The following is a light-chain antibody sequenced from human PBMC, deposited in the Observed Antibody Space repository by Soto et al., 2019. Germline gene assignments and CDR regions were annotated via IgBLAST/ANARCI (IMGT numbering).Light chain of an antibody. Sequence: QSARTQPTSASGSPGQSVTISCTGTSSDVGGYNYVSWFQQHPGKAPKLIIHEVNQRPSGVPDRFSGSKSGNTASLTVSGLQAEDEGTYYCSSYGGYNNVVFGTGTKVTVL. V-gene: IGLV2-8*01. CDR1: SSDVGGYNY. CDR3: SSYGGYNNVV. CDR2: EVN. J-gene: IGLJ1*01.